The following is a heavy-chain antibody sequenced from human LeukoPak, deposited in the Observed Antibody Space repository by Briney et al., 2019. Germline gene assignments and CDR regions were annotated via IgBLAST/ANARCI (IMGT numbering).Heavy chain of an antibody. CDR1: EFTLSTYD. J-gene: IGHJ4*02. CDR2: ISGSGGST. D-gene: IGHD6-6*01. Sequence: PGGSLRLSCAASEFTLSTYDMSWVRQAPGKGLEWVSAISGSGGSTYYADSVKGRFIISRDNSKNTLYLQMNSLRAEDTAVYYCAKGQLVRGEFDYWGQGTLVTVSS. V-gene: IGHV3-23*01. CDR3: AKGQLVRGEFDY.